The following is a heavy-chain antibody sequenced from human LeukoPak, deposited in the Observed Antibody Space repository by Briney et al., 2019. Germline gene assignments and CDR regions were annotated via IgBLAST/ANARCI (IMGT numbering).Heavy chain of an antibody. V-gene: IGHV4-59*01. Sequence: PSETLSLTCTVSGGSISSYYWSWIRQPPGKGLEWIGYIYYSGSTNYNPSLKSRVTISVDTSKNQFSLKLSSVTAADTAVYYCARVPVVGEHFQHWGQGTLVTVSS. D-gene: IGHD2-21*01. CDR3: ARVPVVGEHFQH. CDR2: IYYSGST. J-gene: IGHJ1*01. CDR1: GGSISSYY.